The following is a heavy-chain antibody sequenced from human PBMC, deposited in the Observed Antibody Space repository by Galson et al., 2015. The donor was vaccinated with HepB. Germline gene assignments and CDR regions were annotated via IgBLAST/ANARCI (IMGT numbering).Heavy chain of an antibody. CDR2: IYSGGST. Sequence: SLRLSCAASGFTVSSNSMNWVRQAPGKGLEWASLIYSGGSTYYADSVKGRFTISRDNSKNTLSLQMNSLRVDDTAVYYCARDGNGPFGYWGQGTLVTVSS. CDR1: GFTVSSNS. V-gene: IGHV3-53*01. CDR3: ARDGNGPFGY. J-gene: IGHJ4*02. D-gene: IGHD1-26*01.